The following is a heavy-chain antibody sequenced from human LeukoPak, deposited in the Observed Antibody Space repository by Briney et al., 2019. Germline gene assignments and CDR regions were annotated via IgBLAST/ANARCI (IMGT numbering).Heavy chain of an antibody. Sequence: SETLSLTCTVSGGSMSSYYWSWIRQPPGKGLEWIGYIYYSGSTKYNPSLKSRVTISVDTSKNQFSLKLSSVTAADTAVYYCARVIAVVTNDAFDIWGQGTMVTVSS. CDR3: ARVIAVVTNDAFDI. D-gene: IGHD6-19*01. V-gene: IGHV4-59*12. CDR2: IYYSGST. CDR1: GGSMSSYY. J-gene: IGHJ3*02.